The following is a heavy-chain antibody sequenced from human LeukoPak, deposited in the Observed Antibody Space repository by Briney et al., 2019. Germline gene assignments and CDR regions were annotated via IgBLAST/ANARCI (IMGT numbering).Heavy chain of an antibody. D-gene: IGHD3-10*01. CDR1: GFTFRNYA. Sequence: GGSLRLSCVVSGFTFRNYAMSWVRQAPGEGPEWVSGISDDTHNKYYADSLEGRFTISRDNSKSTVYLQMNSLRDDDTAVYYCTTELGLSLGVRYFDHWGQGTSATVSS. J-gene: IGHJ4*02. CDR3: TTELGLSLGVRYFDH. V-gene: IGHV3-23*01. CDR2: ISDDTHNK.